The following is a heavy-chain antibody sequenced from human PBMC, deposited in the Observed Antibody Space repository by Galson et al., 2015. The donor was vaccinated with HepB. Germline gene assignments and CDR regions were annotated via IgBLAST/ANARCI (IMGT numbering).Heavy chain of an antibody. CDR1: GYNFITNG. D-gene: IGHD4-23*01. J-gene: IGHJ6*03. CDR3: ARTVAAYYYYMDV. Sequence: SVKVSCKASGYNFITNGISWVRQAPGQGLEWMGWISAHTGSTSYAQKLQGRVTMTADTSTSTAYMELGSLRSDDTALYYCARTVAAYYYYMDVWGKGTTVTVSS. CDR2: ISAHTGST. V-gene: IGHV1-18*01.